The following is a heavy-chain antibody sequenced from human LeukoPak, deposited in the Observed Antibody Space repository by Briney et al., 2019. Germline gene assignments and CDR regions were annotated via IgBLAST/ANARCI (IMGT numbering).Heavy chain of an antibody. CDR2: ISSNSGRK. D-gene: IGHD3-22*01. CDR3: VTMIVVAPGGAFDI. CDR1: GFTFDDYA. J-gene: IGHJ3*02. Sequence: CXAXGFTFDDYAMQWVRQAPGKGREGXXRISSNSGRKEYADSVKGRFNISRDNANNSLYLQMNSLRAEDTALYYCVTMIVVAPGGAFDIWGQGTMVTVSS. V-gene: IGHV3-9*01.